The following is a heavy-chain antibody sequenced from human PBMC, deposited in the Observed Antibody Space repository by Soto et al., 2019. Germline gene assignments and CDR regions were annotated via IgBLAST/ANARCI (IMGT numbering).Heavy chain of an antibody. CDR1: GFTFSSYG. J-gene: IGHJ4*02. V-gene: IGHV3-30*18. CDR2: ISYDGSNK. D-gene: IGHD2-2*01. Sequence: GGSLRLSCAASGFTFSSYGMHWVRKAPGKGLEWVAVISYDGSNKYYADSVKGRFTISRDNSKNTLYPQMNSLRAEDTAVYYCAKMPWSYWGQGTLVTVSS. CDR3: AKMPWSY.